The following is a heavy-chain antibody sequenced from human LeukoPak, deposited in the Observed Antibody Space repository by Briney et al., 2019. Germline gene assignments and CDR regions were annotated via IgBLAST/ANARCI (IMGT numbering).Heavy chain of an antibody. D-gene: IGHD2-2*01. CDR1: GGTFSSYA. Sequence: SVKVSCKASGGTFSSYAISWVRQAPGQGLEWMGGIIPIFGTANYAQKFQGRVTITEDESTSTAYMELSSLRSEDTAVYYCARNTLGYCSSTSCPWRSYFDYWGQGTLVTVSS. J-gene: IGHJ4*02. CDR2: IIPIFGTA. CDR3: ARNTLGYCSSTSCPWRSYFDY. V-gene: IGHV1-69*13.